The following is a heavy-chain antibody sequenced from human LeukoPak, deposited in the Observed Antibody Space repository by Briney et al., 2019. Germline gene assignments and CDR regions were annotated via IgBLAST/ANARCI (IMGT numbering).Heavy chain of an antibody. CDR2: ISGSGGST. V-gene: IGHV3-23*01. Sequence: GGSLRLSCAASGFTFSSYAMSWVRQAPGKGLEWVSAISGSGGSTYYADSVKGRFTISRDNSKNTLYLQMNSLRAEDTAVYYCAKPIQIAVAVGDAFDIWGQGTMVTVSS. CDR1: GFTFSSYA. D-gene: IGHD6-19*01. J-gene: IGHJ3*02. CDR3: AKPIQIAVAVGDAFDI.